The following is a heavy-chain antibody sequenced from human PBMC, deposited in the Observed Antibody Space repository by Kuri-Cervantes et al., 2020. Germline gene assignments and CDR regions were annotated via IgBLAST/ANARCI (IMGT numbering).Heavy chain of an antibody. J-gene: IGHJ3*02. V-gene: IGHV3-33*06. CDR3: AKGHLRYCSSSSCSDAFDI. CDR1: GFTFSSYG. CDR2: IWYDGSNK. D-gene: IGHD2-2*01. Sequence: LSLTCAASGFTFSSYGMHWVRRAPGKGLEWVAVIWYDGSNKYYADSVKGRFTISRDNSKNTLYLQMNSLRAEDTAVYFCAKGHLRYCSSSSCSDAFDIWGQGTMVTVSS.